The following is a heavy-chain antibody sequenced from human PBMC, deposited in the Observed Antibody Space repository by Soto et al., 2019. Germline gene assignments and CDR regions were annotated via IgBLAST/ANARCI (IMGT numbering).Heavy chain of an antibody. CDR1: GYSFSFYG. Sequence: ASVKVSCKASGYSFSFYGINWVRQAPGQGLEWMGWISAYNGNTNYAQKLQGRVTMTTDTSTSTAYMELRSLRSDDTAVYYCASGVGWEPLDYWGQGTLVTVSS. J-gene: IGHJ4*02. V-gene: IGHV1-18*01. D-gene: IGHD1-26*01. CDR3: ASGVGWEPLDY. CDR2: ISAYNGNT.